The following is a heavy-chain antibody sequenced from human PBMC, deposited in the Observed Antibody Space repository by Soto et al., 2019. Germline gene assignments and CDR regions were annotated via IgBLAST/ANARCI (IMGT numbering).Heavy chain of an antibody. CDR1: GFTFSTYS. D-gene: IGHD2-2*02. CDR3: EREYTAWPLAYGLDV. CDR2: ISSRSDI. V-gene: IGHV3-21*01. J-gene: IGHJ6*02. Sequence: GSLRLSCVGSGFTFSTYSINWVRQAPGKGLEWVSSISSRSDIYYADSVKGRFTISRDNAKNSVSLQMNSLRAEDTAVYYCEREYTAWPLAYGLDVWGQGTTVTVSS.